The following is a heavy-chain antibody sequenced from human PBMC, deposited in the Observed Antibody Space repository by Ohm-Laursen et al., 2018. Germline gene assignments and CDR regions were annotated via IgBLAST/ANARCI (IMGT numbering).Heavy chain of an antibody. D-gene: IGHD5-18*01. V-gene: IGHV3-33*01. CDR3: ARDQVTAMAWGPVFPGDY. CDR2: IWYDGSNK. CDR1: GFTFSSYG. Sequence: SLRLSCSASGFTFSSYGMHWVRQAPGKGLEWVAVIWYDGSNKYYADSVKGRFTISRDNSKNTLYLQMNSLRAEDTAVYYRARDQVTAMAWGPVFPGDYWGQGTLVTVSS. J-gene: IGHJ4*02.